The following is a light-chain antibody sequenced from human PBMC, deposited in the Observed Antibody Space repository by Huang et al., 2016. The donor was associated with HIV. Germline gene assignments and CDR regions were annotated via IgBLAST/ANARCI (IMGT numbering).Light chain of an antibody. V-gene: IGKV1-9*01. CDR1: QDINTN. CDR2: AAS. J-gene: IGKJ5*01. CDR3: QQINSYPVT. Sequence: IQLTQSPSSLSASVGDRVTITCRASQDINTNLAWYQQKPGKAPKVLIYAASPLQSGVPFRFSGSASGSYFSLTIDNLQPEDFATYYCQQINSYPVTFGQGTRLDI.